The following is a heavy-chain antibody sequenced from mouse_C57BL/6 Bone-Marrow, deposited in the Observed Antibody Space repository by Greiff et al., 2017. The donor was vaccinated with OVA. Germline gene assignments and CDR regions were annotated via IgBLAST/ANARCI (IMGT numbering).Heavy chain of an antibody. Sequence: EVHLVESGGGLVKPGGSLKLSCAASGFTFSDYGMHWVRQAPEKGLEWVAYISSGSSTIYYADTVKGRFTISRDNAKNTLFLLMTRLRSEDTAMYYCATMGTGTNFDYWGQGTTLTVSS. D-gene: IGHD4-1*01. V-gene: IGHV5-17*01. CDR1: GFTFSDYG. CDR2: ISSGSSTI. J-gene: IGHJ2*01. CDR3: ATMGTGTNFDY.